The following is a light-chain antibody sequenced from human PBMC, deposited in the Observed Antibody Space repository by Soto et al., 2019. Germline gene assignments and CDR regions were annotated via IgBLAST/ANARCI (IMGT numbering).Light chain of an antibody. CDR2: GTF. CDR3: QQYKNWPWT. Sequence: EIVMTQSPATLSVSPGERATLSCRASHSVSSSLAWYQQKPGQAPRLLIYGTFTRATGIPAKFSGSGSGTEFTLTISTLQSEDFAVYYCQQYKNWPWTFGQGTKVEIK. V-gene: IGKV3-15*01. CDR1: HSVSSS. J-gene: IGKJ1*01.